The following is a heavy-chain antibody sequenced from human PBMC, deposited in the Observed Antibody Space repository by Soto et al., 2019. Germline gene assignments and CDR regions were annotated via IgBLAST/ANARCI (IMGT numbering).Heavy chain of an antibody. CDR2: IYSGGST. CDR1: GFTVSSNF. V-gene: IGHV3-53*01. J-gene: IGHJ6*02. CDR3: ARVIMDV. Sequence: GGSLRLSCTASGFTVSSNFMNWVRQAPGKELEWVSVIYSGGSTYYADSVKGRFTISRDNSKNTMYLQMSSLRAEDTAVYYCARVIMDVWGQGTTVTVSS.